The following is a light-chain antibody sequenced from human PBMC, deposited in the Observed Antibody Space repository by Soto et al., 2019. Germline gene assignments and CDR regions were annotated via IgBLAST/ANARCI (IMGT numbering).Light chain of an antibody. V-gene: IGKV3-11*01. J-gene: IGKJ5*01. CDR2: DAS. CDR1: QSVSSY. Sequence: EIVLTQFPATPSLSPGERATLSCRASQSVSSYLAWYQQKPGQAPRLLIYDASNRATGIPARFSGSGSGTDFTLTISSLEPEAFAVYYCQQSSNWPPLTFGQETRLEIK. CDR3: QQSSNWPPLT.